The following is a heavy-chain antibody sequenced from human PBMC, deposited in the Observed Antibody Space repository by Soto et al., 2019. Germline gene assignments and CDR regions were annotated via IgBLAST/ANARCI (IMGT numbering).Heavy chain of an antibody. CDR3: ARDIEARLGYYYGMDV. D-gene: IGHD6-6*01. CDR2: IIPIFGTA. V-gene: IGHV1-69*01. J-gene: IGHJ6*02. CDR1: GGTFSSYA. Sequence: QVQLVQSGAEVKKPGSSVKVSCKASGGTFSSYAISWVRQAPGQGLEWMGGIIPIFGTANYAQKFQGRVTITADESTSTDYMELSSLRSEDTAVYYCARDIEARLGYYYGMDVWGQGTTVTVSS.